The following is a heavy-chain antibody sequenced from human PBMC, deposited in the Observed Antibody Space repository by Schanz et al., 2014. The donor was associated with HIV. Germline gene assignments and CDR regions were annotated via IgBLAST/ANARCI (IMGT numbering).Heavy chain of an antibody. CDR2: IIPLFGTT. J-gene: IGHJ6*02. CDR3: ARGARYGMDV. V-gene: IGHV1-69*13. CDR1: GYTFSAYD. Sequence: QVQLVQSGAEVKKPGASVEVSCEAPGYTFSAYDINWVRQAPGQGLEWMGGIIPLFGTTNYAQKFQGRVTITADESTSTAYMELRSLRSDDTAVYYCARGARYGMDVWGQGTTVTVSS.